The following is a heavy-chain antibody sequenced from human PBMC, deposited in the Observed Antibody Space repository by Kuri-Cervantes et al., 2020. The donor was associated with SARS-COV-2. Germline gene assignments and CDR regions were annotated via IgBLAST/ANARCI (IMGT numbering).Heavy chain of an antibody. V-gene: IGHV1-69*04. J-gene: IGHJ6*02. Sequence: KISCKASGGTFSSYAISWVRQAPGQGLEWMGRIITIFGIANYAQKFQGRVTITADKSTSTAYMELSSLRSEDTAVYYCARVWYYYDSSGPPWHYYYGMDVWGQGTTVTVSS. CDR1: GGTFSSYA. D-gene: IGHD3-22*01. CDR3: ARVWYYYDSSGPPWHYYYGMDV. CDR2: IITIFGIA.